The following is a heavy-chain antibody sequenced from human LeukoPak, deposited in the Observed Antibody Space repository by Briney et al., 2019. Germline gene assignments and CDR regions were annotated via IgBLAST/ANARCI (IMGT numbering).Heavy chain of an antibody. Sequence: QSGGSLRLSCAASGFTFSSYWMSWVRQAPGKGLEWVANIKQDGSEKYYVDSVKGRFTISRDNAKNSLYLQMNSLRAEDTAVYYCARDRGDQYDGSECSVVSYFDYWGEGTLVTVSS. J-gene: IGHJ4*02. CDR3: ARDRGDQYDGSECSVVSYFDY. D-gene: IGHD3-22*01. CDR2: IKQDGSEK. V-gene: IGHV3-7*01. CDR1: GFTFSSYW.